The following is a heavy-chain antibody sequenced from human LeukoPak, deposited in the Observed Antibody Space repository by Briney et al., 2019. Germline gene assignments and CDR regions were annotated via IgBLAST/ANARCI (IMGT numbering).Heavy chain of an antibody. CDR3: STDPRLLMY. D-gene: IGHD2-8*01. Sequence: GGSLRLSCAASGFTFSSYSMNWVRQTPGKGLEWLAYISGSGSDIYFADSVKGRFTVSRDNAKNSLYLQMNSLRPEDTALYYCSTDPRLLMYWGHGTLVTVSS. V-gene: IGHV3-21*05. J-gene: IGHJ4*01. CDR2: ISGSGSDI. CDR1: GFTFSSYS.